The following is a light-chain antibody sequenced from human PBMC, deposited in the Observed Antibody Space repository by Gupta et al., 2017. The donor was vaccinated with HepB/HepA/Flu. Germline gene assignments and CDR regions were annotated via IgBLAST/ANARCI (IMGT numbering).Light chain of an antibody. J-gene: IGLJ2*01. Sequence: QSVLTQPPSASGTPGQRVTISCSGSSSNIGSNYVYWYQQLPGTAPKLLIYCNNQRPSGVPGRFSCSTSGASASPVISGLRSEDEADDYWSASGDSRRGRVVFGGGTKLTVL. CDR3: SASGDSRRGRVV. V-gene: IGLV1-47*02. CDR2: CNN. CDR1: SSNIGSNY.